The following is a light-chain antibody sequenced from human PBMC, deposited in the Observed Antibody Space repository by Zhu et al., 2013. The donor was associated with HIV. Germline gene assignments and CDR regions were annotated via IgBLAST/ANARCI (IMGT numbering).Light chain of an antibody. CDR1: QSVLYNSNNKNY. CDR2: WAS. CDR3: QQYNTSSPWT. V-gene: IGKV4-1*01. J-gene: IGKJ1*01. Sequence: DIVMTQSPDSLAVSLGERATINCKSSQSVLYNSNNKNYLAWYQQKPGQPPNLLIYWASTRESGVPDRFSGSGSGTDFTLTINTLQPDDFATYYCQQYNTSSPWTFGQGTRVE.